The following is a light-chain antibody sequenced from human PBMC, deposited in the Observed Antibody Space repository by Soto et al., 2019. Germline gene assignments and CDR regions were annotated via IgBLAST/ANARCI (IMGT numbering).Light chain of an antibody. V-gene: IGKV3-15*01. J-gene: IGKJ4*01. Sequence: EIVMTQSPATLSVSPGXRATLSCRASQSVRSNLAWYQQKPGQAPSLLIYGASTRATGTPARFSGSGSGTEFTLTISSLQSEDFAVYYCQQYIRWPLTFGGGTKADIK. CDR2: GAS. CDR1: QSVRSN. CDR3: QQYIRWPLT.